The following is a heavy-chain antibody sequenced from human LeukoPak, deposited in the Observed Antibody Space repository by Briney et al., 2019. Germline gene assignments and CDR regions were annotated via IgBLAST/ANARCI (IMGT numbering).Heavy chain of an antibody. CDR2: IYSGGST. V-gene: IGHV3-53*01. CDR1: GFTVSSNY. D-gene: IGHD2-2*01. Sequence: QPXGSLRLSCAASGFTVSSNYMSWVRQAPGKGLEWVSVIYSGGSTYYADSVKGRFTISRDNSKNTLYLQMNSLRAEDTAVYYCARARQPAYGMDVWGQGTTVTVSS. CDR3: ARARQPAYGMDV. J-gene: IGHJ6*02.